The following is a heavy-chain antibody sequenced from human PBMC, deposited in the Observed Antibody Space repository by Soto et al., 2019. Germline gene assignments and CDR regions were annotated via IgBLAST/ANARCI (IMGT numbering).Heavy chain of an antibody. D-gene: IGHD4-17*01. Sequence: EVQLVESGGGLVQPGGSLKLSCAASGFTFSGSAMHWVRQASGKGLEWVGRIRSKANSYATAYAASVKGRFTISRDDSKNTVYLKRNSEKTEDRAVFYGGSMVIRTGTTSEVFDIWGKGTMVTVSS. J-gene: IGHJ3*02. CDR3: GSMVIRTGTTSEVFDI. CDR1: GFTFSGSA. CDR2: IRSKANSYAT. V-gene: IGHV3-73*01.